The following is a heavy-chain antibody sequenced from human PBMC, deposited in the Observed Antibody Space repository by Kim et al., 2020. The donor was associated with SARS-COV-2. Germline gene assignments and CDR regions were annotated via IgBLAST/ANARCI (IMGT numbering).Heavy chain of an antibody. Sequence: SETLSLTCTVSGGSISGFYWSWIRQPPGKGLEYIGHIYYSGSSYYNPSLKSRLPMSVDTSKNHFSLKLSSVTAADTAVYHCARWHCTRGKGNHLDSWGKG. V-gene: IGHV4-59*08. D-gene: IGHD2-8*01. CDR2: IYYSGSS. CDR3: ARWHCTRGKGNHLDS. J-gene: IGHJ4*02. CDR1: GGSISGFY.